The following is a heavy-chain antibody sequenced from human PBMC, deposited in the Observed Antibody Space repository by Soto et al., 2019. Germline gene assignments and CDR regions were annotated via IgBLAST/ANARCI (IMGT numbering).Heavy chain of an antibody. CDR1: GGSISSGGYY. CDR3: ARGVTMVRGVIHTPYFDY. CDR2: IYYSGST. D-gene: IGHD3-10*01. Sequence: QVQLQESGPGLVKPSQTLSLTCTVSGGSISSGGYYWSWIRQHPGKVLEWIGYIYYSGSTYYNPYLNSRVTISVDTSKNQFSLKLSSVTAADTAVYYCARGVTMVRGVIHTPYFDYWGQGTLVTVSS. V-gene: IGHV4-31*03. J-gene: IGHJ4*02.